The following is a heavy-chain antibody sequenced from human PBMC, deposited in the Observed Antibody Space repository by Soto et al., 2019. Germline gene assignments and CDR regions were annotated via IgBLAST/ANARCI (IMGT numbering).Heavy chain of an antibody. CDR1: GGSFSGYY. J-gene: IGHJ4*02. Sequence: SETLSLTCAVYGGSFSGYYWSWIRQPPGEGLEWIGEINHSGSTNYNPSLKSRVTISVDTSKNQFSLKLSSVTAADTAVYYCAERTAMGEVDYWGQGTLVTVSS. CDR2: INHSGST. D-gene: IGHD5-18*01. CDR3: AERTAMGEVDY. V-gene: IGHV4-34*01.